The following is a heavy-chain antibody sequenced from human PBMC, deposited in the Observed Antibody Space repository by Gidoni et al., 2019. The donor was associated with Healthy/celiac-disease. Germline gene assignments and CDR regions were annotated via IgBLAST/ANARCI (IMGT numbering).Heavy chain of an antibody. D-gene: IGHD3-22*01. CDR2: IRGSGVST. CDR1: GFPFSSYA. CDR3: AKIPGYDSSGYYLYYFDY. J-gene: IGHJ4*02. V-gene: IGHV3-23*01. Sequence: EVQLLESGGGLVQPGGSLRLSCAAYGFPFSSYAMSWVRQGPGKGLEWFSAIRGSGVSTYYADSVKGRFTISRDNSKNTLYLQMNSLRAEDTAVYYCAKIPGYDSSGYYLYYFDYWGQGTLVTVSS.